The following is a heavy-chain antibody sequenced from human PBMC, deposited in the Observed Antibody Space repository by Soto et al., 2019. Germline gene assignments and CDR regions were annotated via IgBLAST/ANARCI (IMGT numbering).Heavy chain of an antibody. CDR3: ARVGHGSGSYYRYYYYYYGMDV. CDR1: GYTFTGYY. J-gene: IGHJ6*02. Sequence: SSVKVSCKASGYTFTGYYMHWVRQAPGQGLEWMGWINPNSGGTNYAQKFQGRVTMTRDTSISTAYMELSRLRSDDTAVYYCARVGHGSGSYYRYYYYYYGMDVWGQGTTVTVSS. V-gene: IGHV1-2*02. CDR2: INPNSGGT. D-gene: IGHD3-10*01.